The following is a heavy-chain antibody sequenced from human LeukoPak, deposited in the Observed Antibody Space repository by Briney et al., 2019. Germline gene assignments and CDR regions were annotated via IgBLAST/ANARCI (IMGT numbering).Heavy chain of an antibody. D-gene: IGHD6-13*01. CDR1: GFTSSSHA. CDR3: AKTVGYSSSWGDYFDY. J-gene: IGHJ4*02. Sequence: GGSLRLSCAASGFTSSSHAMSWVRQAPGKGLVCVSSVSGSGCSTYHADPVKGRFTISRDHSKNTLYLQMNRRRADDTAIYYCAKTVGYSSSWGDYFDYWGQGTLVTVSS. CDR2: VSGSGCST. V-gene: IGHV3-23*01.